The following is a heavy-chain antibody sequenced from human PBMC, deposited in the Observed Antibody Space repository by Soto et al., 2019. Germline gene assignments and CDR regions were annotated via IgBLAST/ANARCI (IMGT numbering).Heavy chain of an antibody. CDR3: ATDSSSTAPDFDY. CDR1: GFTFSSYA. CDR2: ISYDGSNK. J-gene: IGHJ4*02. Sequence: GGSLRLSCAASGFTFSSYAMHWVRQAPGKGLEWVAVISYDGSNKYYADSVKGRFTISRDNSKNTLYLEMNSLRAEDTAVYYCATDSSSTAPDFDYWGKGTLVTVSS. V-gene: IGHV3-30-3*01. D-gene: IGHD6-6*01.